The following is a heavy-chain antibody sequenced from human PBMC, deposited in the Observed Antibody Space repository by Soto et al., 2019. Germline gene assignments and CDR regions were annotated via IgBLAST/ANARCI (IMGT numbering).Heavy chain of an antibody. Sequence: EVQLLESGGGLVQPGGSLRLSCAASGFTFSSYAMSWVRQAPGKGLEWVSAISGSGGSTYYADSVKGRFTISRDNSKTTLYLQMNSLSAEDTAVYYCAKDSIVGVSPRIFDYWGQGTLVTVSS. CDR3: AKDSIVGVSPRIFDY. CDR1: GFTFSSYA. V-gene: IGHV3-23*01. CDR2: ISGSGGST. D-gene: IGHD3-10*01. J-gene: IGHJ4*02.